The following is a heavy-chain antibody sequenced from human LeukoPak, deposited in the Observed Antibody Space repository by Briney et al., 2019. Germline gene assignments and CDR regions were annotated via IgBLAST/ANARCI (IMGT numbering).Heavy chain of an antibody. CDR2: ISSNSEYI. D-gene: IGHD3-9*01. V-gene: IGHV3-21*01. Sequence: GGSLRLSCVASGFTVRSYCFNWVRQPPGGGLEWVASISSNSEYILHSDSLTGRLTVSRDHARVSLYLEMDSLRAEDTAIYYCARVPLDIILLYYMDVWGKGTAVTVSS. CDR1: GFTVRSYC. J-gene: IGHJ6*03. CDR3: ARVPLDIILLYYMDV.